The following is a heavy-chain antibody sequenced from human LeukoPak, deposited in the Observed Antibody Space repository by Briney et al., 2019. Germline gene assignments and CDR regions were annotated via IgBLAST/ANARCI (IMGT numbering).Heavy chain of an antibody. CDR1: GFTFSNCW. D-gene: IGHD3-22*01. Sequence: GGSLRLSCAASGFTFSNCWMHSVRQVPGKGLEWVSRIESDGSRTRYADSVKGRFTISRDNAKNTLDLQMNSLRAEDTAVYYCARDTYYYNSSAFYHYYYGMDVWGQGTTVTVSS. CDR2: IESDGSRT. V-gene: IGHV3-74*01. CDR3: ARDTYYYNSSAFYHYYYGMDV. J-gene: IGHJ6*02.